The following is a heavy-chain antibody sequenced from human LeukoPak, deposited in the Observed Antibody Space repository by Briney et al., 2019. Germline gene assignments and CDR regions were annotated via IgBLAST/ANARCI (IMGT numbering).Heavy chain of an antibody. D-gene: IGHD3-16*01. CDR2: ISYSGST. J-gene: IGHJ4*02. CDR3: ARHGGFASPLGY. V-gene: IGHV4-59*08. CDR1: GGSINSYY. Sequence: PSETLSLTCTVSGGSINSYYWSWIRQPPGKGLEWIGYISYSGSTSYNPSLKSRVTISADTSKNQFSLKLTSVTAADTAVYYCARHGGFASPLGYWGQGTLVTVSS.